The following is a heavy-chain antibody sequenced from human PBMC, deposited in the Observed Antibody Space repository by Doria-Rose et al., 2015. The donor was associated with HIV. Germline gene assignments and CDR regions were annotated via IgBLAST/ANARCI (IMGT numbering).Heavy chain of an antibody. CDR1: GVSLSSPGMG. D-gene: IGHD6-13*01. V-gene: IGHV2-26*01. Sequence: QITLEESGPVLVKPTETLTLTCTVSGVSLSSPGMGVSWIRQPPGKALEWLANIFSDDERSYNTSLKSRLTISRGTSKSQVVLTMTDMDPVDTATYYCARIKSSRWYHKYYFDFWGQGTLVIVS. J-gene: IGHJ4*02. CDR2: IFSDDER. CDR3: ARIKSSRWYHKYYFDF.